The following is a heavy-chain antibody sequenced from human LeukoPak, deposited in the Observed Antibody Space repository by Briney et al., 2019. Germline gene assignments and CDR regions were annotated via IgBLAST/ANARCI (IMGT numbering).Heavy chain of an antibody. V-gene: IGHV3-66*04. D-gene: IGHD1-26*01. CDR2: IYSGGTT. J-gene: IGHJ4*02. CDR1: GFTFSDYY. CDR3: ARLRGSGSYFADC. Sequence: GSLRLSCAASGFTFSDYYISWIRQAPGKGLEWVSVIYSGGTTYYADSVKGRFTISRDTSKNTLYLQMNNLRVEDTAVYYCARLRGSGSYFADCWGQGTLVTVSS.